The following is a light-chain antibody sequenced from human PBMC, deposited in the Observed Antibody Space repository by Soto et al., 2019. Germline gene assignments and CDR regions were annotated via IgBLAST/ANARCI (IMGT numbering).Light chain of an antibody. Sequence: IQMTQSPSSLPASVGDRVTITCRASQGIRNDVGWYQQKPGKAPKLLIYAASSLHSGVPSRFSGSGSGTDFTLTISSLQPEDFATYYCQQSYSTPLTFGGGTKVDIK. CDR3: QQSYSTPLT. J-gene: IGKJ4*01. V-gene: IGKV1-39*01. CDR2: AAS. CDR1: QGIRND.